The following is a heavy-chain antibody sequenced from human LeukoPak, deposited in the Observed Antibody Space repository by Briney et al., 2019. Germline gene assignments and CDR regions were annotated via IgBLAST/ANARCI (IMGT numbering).Heavy chain of an antibody. Sequence: PGGSLRLSCAASGFTFSSYGMHWVRQAPGKGLEWVAVISYDGSNKYYADSVKGRFTISRDNAKNSLYLQMNSLRAEDTAVYYCARDLSSIAARQEDYWGQGTLVTVSS. J-gene: IGHJ4*02. D-gene: IGHD6-6*01. CDR3: ARDLSSIAARQEDY. CDR2: ISYDGSNK. CDR1: GFTFSSYG. V-gene: IGHV3-30*03.